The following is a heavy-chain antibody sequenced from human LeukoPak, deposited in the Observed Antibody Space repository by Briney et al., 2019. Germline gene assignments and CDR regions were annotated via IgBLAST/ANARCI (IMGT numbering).Heavy chain of an antibody. J-gene: IGHJ4*02. V-gene: IGHV3-23*01. CDR2: VSASGGST. Sequence: SGGSLRLSCAASGFIFSANAMTWVRQAPGKGLEWVSTVSASGGSTYYADSVKGRFTISRDNSKNTLYLQLSSLRAEDTAVYYCATLSAFYYHSWGQGTLVTVSS. D-gene: IGHD3-22*01. CDR1: GFIFSANA. CDR3: ATLSAFYYHS.